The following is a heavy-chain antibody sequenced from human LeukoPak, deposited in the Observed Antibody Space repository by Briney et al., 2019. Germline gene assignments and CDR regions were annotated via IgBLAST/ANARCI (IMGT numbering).Heavy chain of an antibody. Sequence: PGGSLRLSCAASGFTFSSYEMNWVRQAPGKGLEWASYISSSGSTIYYADSVKGRFTISRDNAKNSLYLQMNSLRAEDTAVYYCEKLAAAFGNTDRADYWGQGTLVTVSS. D-gene: IGHD6-13*01. V-gene: IGHV3-48*03. CDR3: EKLAAAFGNTDRADY. CDR1: GFTFSSYE. J-gene: IGHJ4*02. CDR2: ISSSGSTI.